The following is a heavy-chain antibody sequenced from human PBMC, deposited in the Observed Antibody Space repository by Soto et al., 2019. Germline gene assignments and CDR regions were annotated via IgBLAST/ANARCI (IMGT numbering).Heavy chain of an antibody. CDR3: ARDANYYDSSGSFDY. CDR1: GFTFSSYA. J-gene: IGHJ4*02. Sequence: GGSLRLSCAASGFTFSSYAMHWVRQAPGKGLEWVAVISYDGSNKYYADSVKGRFTISRDKSKNTLYLQMNSLRAEDTAVYYCARDANYYDSSGSFDYWGQGTLVTVSS. D-gene: IGHD3-22*01. V-gene: IGHV3-30-3*01. CDR2: ISYDGSNK.